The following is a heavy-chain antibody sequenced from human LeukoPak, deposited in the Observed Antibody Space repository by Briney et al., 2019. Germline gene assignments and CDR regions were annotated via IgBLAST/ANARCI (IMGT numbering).Heavy chain of an antibody. D-gene: IGHD2-15*01. V-gene: IGHV3-11*06. CDR1: GFIFSDYY. J-gene: IGHJ3*02. CDR2: ISSSSSYI. Sequence: PGGSLRLSCAASGFIFSDYYMTWIRQAPGKGLEWVSSISSSSSYIYYADSVKGRFTISRDNAKNSLYLQMNSLRAEDTAVYYCARLGCSGGSCYSDDAFDIWGQGTMVTVSS. CDR3: ARLGCSGGSCYSDDAFDI.